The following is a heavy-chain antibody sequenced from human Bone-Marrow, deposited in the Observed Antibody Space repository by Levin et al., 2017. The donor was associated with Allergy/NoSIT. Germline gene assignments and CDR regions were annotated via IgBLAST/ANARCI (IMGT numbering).Heavy chain of an antibody. CDR3: ARGFNSGYGYYFDH. D-gene: IGHD5-18*01. J-gene: IGHJ4*02. Sequence: MAGGSLRLSCAASGFTFRDHYMTWMRQTPGKGLEWVSYISSDGHTRFDADSLKGRITISRDNANDTLYLQMSSLRAEDTGVYYCARGFNSGYGYYFDHWGQGILVTVSS. CDR2: ISSDGHTR. CDR1: GFTFRDHY. V-gene: IGHV3-11*01.